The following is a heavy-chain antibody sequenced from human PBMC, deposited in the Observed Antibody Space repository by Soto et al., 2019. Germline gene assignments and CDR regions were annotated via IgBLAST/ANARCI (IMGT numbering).Heavy chain of an antibody. Sequence: PGGSLRLSCAASGFTFSSYAMSWVRQAPGKGLEWVSAISGSGGSTYYADSVKGRFTISRDNSKNKLYLQMNSLRAEDTAVYYCANAYSGWSTTLDYWGQGTLVTVYS. CDR2: ISGSGGST. D-gene: IGHD6-19*01. CDR1: GFTFSSYA. CDR3: ANAYSGWSTTLDY. V-gene: IGHV3-23*01. J-gene: IGHJ4*02.